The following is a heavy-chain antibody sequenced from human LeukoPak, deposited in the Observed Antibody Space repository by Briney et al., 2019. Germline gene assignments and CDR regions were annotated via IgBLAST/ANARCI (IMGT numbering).Heavy chain of an antibody. CDR2: IYTSGST. V-gene: IGHV4-61*02. Sequence: SETLSLTCTVSGGSISSGSYYWSWIRQLAGKGLEWIGRIYTSGSTNYNPSLKGRVTISVDTSKNQFSLKPSSVTAADTAVYYCAKESYYDSSSFDYWGQGTLVTVSS. CDR3: AKESYYDSSSFDY. CDR1: GGSISSGSYY. J-gene: IGHJ4*02. D-gene: IGHD3-22*01.